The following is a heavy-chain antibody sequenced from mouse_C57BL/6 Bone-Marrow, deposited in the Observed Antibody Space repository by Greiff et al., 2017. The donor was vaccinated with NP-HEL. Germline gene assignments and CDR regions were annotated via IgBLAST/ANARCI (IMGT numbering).Heavy chain of an antibody. CDR3: ARRGDDCDGGGFAY. D-gene: IGHD2-4*01. V-gene: IGHV1-22*01. CDR2: INPNNGGT. J-gene: IGHJ3*01. CDR1: GYTFTDYN. Sequence: VQLQQSGPELVKPGASVKMSCKASGYTFTDYNMHWVKQSHGKSLEWIGYINPNNGGTSYNQKFKGKATLTVNKSSSTAYMELRSLTSEDSAVYYCARRGDDCDGGGFAYWGQGTLVTVSA.